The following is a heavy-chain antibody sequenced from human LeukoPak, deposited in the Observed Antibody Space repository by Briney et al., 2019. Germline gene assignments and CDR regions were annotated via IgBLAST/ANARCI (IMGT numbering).Heavy chain of an antibody. CDR2: INWNGGST. D-gene: IGHD3-10*01. CDR1: GFTFSTYS. CDR3: AREGDHYYGSGSYYIGYYMDV. J-gene: IGHJ6*03. V-gene: IGHV3-20*04. Sequence: PGGSLRLSCAASGFTFSTYSMSWVRQAPGKGLEWVSGINWNGGSTGYADSVKGRFTISRDDAKNSLYLQMNSLRAEDTALYYCAREGDHYYGSGSYYIGYYMDVWGKGTTVTVSS.